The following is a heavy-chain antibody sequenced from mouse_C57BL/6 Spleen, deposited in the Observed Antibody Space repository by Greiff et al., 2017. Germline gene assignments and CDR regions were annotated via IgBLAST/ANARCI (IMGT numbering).Heavy chain of an antibody. CDR3: TTGGYYY. CDR2: IDPENGDT. J-gene: IGHJ2*01. D-gene: IGHD2-3*01. V-gene: IGHV14-4*01. Sequence: VQLQQSGAELVRPGASVKLSCTASGFNIKDDYMHWVKPRPEQGLEWIGWIDPENGDTEYASKFQGKATITADTSSNTAYLQLSSLTSEDTAVYYCTTGGYYYWGQGTTLTVSS. CDR1: GFNIKDDY.